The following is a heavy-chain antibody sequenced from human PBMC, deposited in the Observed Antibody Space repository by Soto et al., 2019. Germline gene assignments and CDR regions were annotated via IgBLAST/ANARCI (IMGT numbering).Heavy chain of an antibody. CDR3: ARDCQAAAGTYYYYYGMDV. J-gene: IGHJ6*02. CDR2: INWNGGST. Sequence: EVQLVESGGGVVRPGGSLRLSCAASGFTFDDYGMSWVRQAPGKGLEWVSGINWNGGSTGYADSVKGRFTISRDNAKNSLYLQMNSLRAEDTALYYCARDCQAAAGTYYYYYGMDVWGQGTTVTVSS. CDR1: GFTFDDYG. V-gene: IGHV3-20*04. D-gene: IGHD6-13*01.